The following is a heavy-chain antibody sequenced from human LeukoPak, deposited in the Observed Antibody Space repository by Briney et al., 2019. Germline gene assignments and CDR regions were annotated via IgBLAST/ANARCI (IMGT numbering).Heavy chain of an antibody. CDR2: INPNSGGT. Sequence: GASVKVSCKASGYTFTGYYMHWVRQAPGQGLEWMGWINPNSGGTNYAQKFQGRVTMTRDTSISTAYMELSRLRSDGTAVYYCAREYCSSTSCYSDYWGQGTLVTVSS. CDR3: AREYCSSTSCYSDY. J-gene: IGHJ4*02. V-gene: IGHV1-2*02. D-gene: IGHD2-2*01. CDR1: GYTFTGYY.